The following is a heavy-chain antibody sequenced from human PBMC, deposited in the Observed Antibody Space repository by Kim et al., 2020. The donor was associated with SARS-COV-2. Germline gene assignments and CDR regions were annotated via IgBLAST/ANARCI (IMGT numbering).Heavy chain of an antibody. CDR2: IYYSGST. CDR3: ARVVVITTSDWFDP. V-gene: IGHV4-59*01. Sequence: SETLSLTCTDSGGSISSYYWSWIRQPPGKGLEWIGYIYYSGSTNYNPSLKSRVTISVDTSKNQFSLKLSSVTAADTAVYYCARVVVITTSDWFDPWGQGT. D-gene: IGHD3-22*01. CDR1: GGSISSYY. J-gene: IGHJ5*02.